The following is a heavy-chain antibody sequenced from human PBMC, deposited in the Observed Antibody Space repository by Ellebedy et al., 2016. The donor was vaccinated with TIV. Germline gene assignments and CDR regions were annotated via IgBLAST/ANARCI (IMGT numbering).Heavy chain of an antibody. J-gene: IGHJ6*02. Sequence: GESLKISCAASGFSFSRYAMNWVRQAPGKGLEWVTGIIGSGGNTKFVDSVKGRFTISRDNSKNTLSLLMNSLRGEDTAVYYCTRSPKDHFYHGMDVWGQGTTVTVSS. D-gene: IGHD2/OR15-2a*01. CDR2: IIGSGGNT. V-gene: IGHV3-23*01. CDR1: GFSFSRYA. CDR3: TRSPKDHFYHGMDV.